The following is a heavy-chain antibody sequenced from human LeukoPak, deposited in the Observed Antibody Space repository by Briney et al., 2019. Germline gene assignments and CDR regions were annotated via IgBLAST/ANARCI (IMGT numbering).Heavy chain of an antibody. V-gene: IGHV3-49*03. J-gene: IGHJ4*02. CDR3: TRAPRYCSSTSCFADY. CDR1: GFTFGDYA. CDR2: IRSKAYGGTT. Sequence: GGSLRLSCTASGFTFGDYAMSWFRQAPGKGLEWVSSIRSKAYGGTTDYAASVKGRFIISRDDSESIAYLQMNSLKTEDTAVYFCTRAPRYCSSTSCFADYWAREPWSPSPQ. D-gene: IGHD2-2*01.